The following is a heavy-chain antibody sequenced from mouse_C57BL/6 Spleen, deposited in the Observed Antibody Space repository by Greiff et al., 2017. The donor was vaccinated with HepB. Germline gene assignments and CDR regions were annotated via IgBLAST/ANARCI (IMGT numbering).Heavy chain of an antibody. Sequence: EVQLQESGPGLVKPSQSLSLTCSVTGYSITSGYYWNWIRQFPGNKLEWMGYISYDGSNNYNPSLKNRISITRDTSKNQFFLKLNSVTTEDTATYYCARRLVPYAMDYWGQGTSVTVSS. J-gene: IGHJ4*01. CDR3: ARRLVPYAMDY. D-gene: IGHD6-2*01. CDR1: GYSITSGYY. CDR2: ISYDGSN. V-gene: IGHV3-6*01.